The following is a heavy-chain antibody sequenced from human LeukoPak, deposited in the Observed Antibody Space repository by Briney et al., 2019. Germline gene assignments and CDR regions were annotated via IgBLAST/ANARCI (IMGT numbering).Heavy chain of an antibody. D-gene: IGHD3-10*01. V-gene: IGHV1-2*02. Sequence: ASVKVSCKASGYTFTSYYMHWVRQAPGQGLEWMGWINPNSGGTNYAQKFQGRVTMTRDTSISTAYMELSRLRSDDTAVYYCARVMVRGVIRWFDPWGQGTLVTVSS. CDR3: ARVMVRGVIRWFDP. CDR2: INPNSGGT. CDR1: GYTFTSYY. J-gene: IGHJ5*02.